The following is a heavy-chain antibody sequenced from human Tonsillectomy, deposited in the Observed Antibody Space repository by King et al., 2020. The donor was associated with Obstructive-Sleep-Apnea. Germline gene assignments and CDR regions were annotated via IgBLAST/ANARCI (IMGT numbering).Heavy chain of an antibody. CDR2: IYYSGST. D-gene: IGHD3-9*01. J-gene: IGHJ6*02. Sequence: QLQESGPGLVKPSETLSLTCTISGGSISRYYWNWVRQPPGKGLEWIGYIYYSGSTNYNPSLQSRVTISVDTSKNQLSRKLSSVTAADTAVYYCARGADYDILTGYYGIYAMDVWGQGTTVTVSS. CDR3: ARGADYDILTGYYGIYAMDV. CDR1: GGSISRYY. V-gene: IGHV4-59*08.